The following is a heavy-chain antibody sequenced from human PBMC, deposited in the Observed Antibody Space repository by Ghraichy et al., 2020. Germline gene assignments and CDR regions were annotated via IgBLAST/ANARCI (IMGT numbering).Heavy chain of an antibody. D-gene: IGHD2-15*01. Sequence: ASVKVSCKASGYTLIGYYMHWVRQAPGQGLEWMGWINPNNGGTNYAQKFQGRVTMTRDTSISTAYMELSSLISDDTTVYYCARGCSGGTCYWVHWGQGTLVTVSS. V-gene: IGHV1-2*02. CDR2: INPNNGGT. CDR1: GYTLIGYY. J-gene: IGHJ4*02. CDR3: ARGCSGGTCYWVH.